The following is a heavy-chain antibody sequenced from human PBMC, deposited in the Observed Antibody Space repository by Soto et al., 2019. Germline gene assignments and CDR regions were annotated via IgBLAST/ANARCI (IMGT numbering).Heavy chain of an antibody. J-gene: IGHJ4*02. CDR3: ARGKNRYFDY. CDR2: VFRSGSI. CDR1: GGSMTTGSYF. Sequence: QVHLQESGPGLVMPSESLSLTCNVSGGSMTTGSYFWIWVRQPPGKGLEWIGSVFRSGSINYSPSFKSRVTISIVTAKKQLSLMLKSETAADKAVYLCARGKNRYFDYWGQGALVTVSS. V-gene: IGHV4-61*01.